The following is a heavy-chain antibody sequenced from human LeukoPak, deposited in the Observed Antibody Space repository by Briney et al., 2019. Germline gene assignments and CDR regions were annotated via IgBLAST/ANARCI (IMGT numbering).Heavy chain of an antibody. J-gene: IGHJ1*01. V-gene: IGHV3-23*01. Sequence: PGGSLRLSCAASGFTFSKFPMGWVRQAPGRGLEWVSAISASGDVTFYADSLRGRFTISRDNSKSTLYLQMNGLRAEDTAVYYCARDRAAAGPLQYFQHWGQGTLVTVSS. CDR1: GFTFSKFP. CDR3: ARDRAAAGPLQYFQH. CDR2: ISASGDVT. D-gene: IGHD6-13*01.